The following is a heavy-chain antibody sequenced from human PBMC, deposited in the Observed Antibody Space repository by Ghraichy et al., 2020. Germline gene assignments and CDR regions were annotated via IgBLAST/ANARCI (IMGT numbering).Heavy chain of an antibody. CDR1: GFIFSSYS. J-gene: IGHJ4*02. V-gene: IGHV3-48*02. Sequence: GGSLRLSCAASGFIFSSYSMNWVRQAPGKGLEWLSFITSGSITMYYADSVKGRFTISRDNAKNSLYLQMNSLRDEDTAVYYCARAWGIPYYFDYWGQGTLVTVSS. CDR2: ITSGSITM. D-gene: IGHD3-16*01. CDR3: ARAWGIPYYFDY.